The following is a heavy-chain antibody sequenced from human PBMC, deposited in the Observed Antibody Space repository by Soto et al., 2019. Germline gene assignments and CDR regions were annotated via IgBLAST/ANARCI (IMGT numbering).Heavy chain of an antibody. CDR3: AKGRSAATTMYDDAMDG. CDR1: GFTFSSYA. Sequence: EVQLLESGGDLVQPGGSLRLSCAASGFTFSSYAMSWVRQAPGKGLEWVSGISGSGGSTDYADSVKGRFTISRDNSKNTLYLQMNSLRAKDTAVYYCAKGRSAATTMYDDAMDGWGQGTTVTVSS. D-gene: IGHD4-17*01. J-gene: IGHJ6*02. CDR2: ISGSGGST. V-gene: IGHV3-23*01.